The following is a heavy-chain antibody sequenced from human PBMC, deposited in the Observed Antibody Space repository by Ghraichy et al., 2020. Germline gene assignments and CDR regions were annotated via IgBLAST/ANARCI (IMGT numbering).Heavy chain of an antibody. CDR2: IYYSGST. D-gene: IGHD3-10*01. J-gene: IGHJ4*02. V-gene: IGHV4-59*09. CDR3: ARGLTVVGSGRMYDFDY. Sequence: IGYIYYSGSTHYNPSLQSRVTISVDTSKNQFSLKLSSVTAADTAVYYCARGLTVVGSGRMYDFDYWGQ.